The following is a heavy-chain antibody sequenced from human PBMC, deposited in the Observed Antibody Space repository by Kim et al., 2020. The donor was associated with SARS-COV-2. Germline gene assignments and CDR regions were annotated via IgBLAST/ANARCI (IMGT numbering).Heavy chain of an antibody. D-gene: IGHD6-19*01. CDR3: ATSIAYSSGWSYYFDY. Sequence: KFQGRVTITADESTSTAYMELSSLRSEDTAVYYCATSIAYSSGWSYYFDYWGQGTLVTVSS. V-gene: IGHV1-69*01. J-gene: IGHJ4*02.